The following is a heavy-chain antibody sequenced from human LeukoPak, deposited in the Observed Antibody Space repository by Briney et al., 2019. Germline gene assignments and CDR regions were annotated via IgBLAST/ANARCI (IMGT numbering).Heavy chain of an antibody. CDR3: ARESGRFNFDY. CDR2: ISSSGSTI. D-gene: IGHD1-26*01. V-gene: IGHV3-11*04. CDR1: GFTVSSNY. Sequence: GGSLRLSCAASGFTVSSNYMSWVRQAPGKGLEWVSYISSSGSTIYYADSVKGRFTISRDNAKNSLYLQMNSLRAEDTAVYYCARESGRFNFDYWGQGTLVTVSS. J-gene: IGHJ4*02.